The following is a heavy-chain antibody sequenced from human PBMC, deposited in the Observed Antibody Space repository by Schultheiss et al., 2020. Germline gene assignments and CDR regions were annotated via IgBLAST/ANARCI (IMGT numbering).Heavy chain of an antibody. Sequence: GGSLRLSCAASGFTFDDYAMHWVRQAPGKGLEWVSGISWDGGSTYYADSVKGRFTISRDNAKNSLYLQMNSLRADDTAVYYCAKEQDIDFDYWGRGTLVTVSS. D-gene: IGHD2-15*01. V-gene: IGHV3-9*01. CDR1: GFTFDDYA. J-gene: IGHJ4*02. CDR3: AKEQDIDFDY. CDR2: ISWDGGST.